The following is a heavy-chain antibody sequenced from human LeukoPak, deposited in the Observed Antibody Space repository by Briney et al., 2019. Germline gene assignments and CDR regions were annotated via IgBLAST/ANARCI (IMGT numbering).Heavy chain of an antibody. D-gene: IGHD4-23*01. V-gene: IGHV5-51*01. Sequence: GESLKISCKGSGYSFTNYWIGWVRQMPGKGLEWMGIIYPGDPDTRYSPSFQGQVTISADKSSSTAYLQWSSLKASDTAMYYCARPRGYGGKYDAFDIWGQGTMVTVSS. CDR3: ARPRGYGGKYDAFDI. CDR2: IYPGDPDT. CDR1: GYSFTNYW. J-gene: IGHJ3*02.